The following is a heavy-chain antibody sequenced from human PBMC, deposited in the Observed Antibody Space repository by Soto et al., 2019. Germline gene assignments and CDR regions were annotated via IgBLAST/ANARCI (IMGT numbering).Heavy chain of an antibody. D-gene: IGHD2-8*01. V-gene: IGHV4-34*01. J-gene: IGHJ5*02. CDR2: INHSGST. Sequence: SETLSLTCAVYGGSFSGYYWSWIRQPPGKGLEWIGEINHSGSTNYNPSLKSRVTISVDTSKNQFSLKLSSVTAADTAVYYCARSATDCTNGVCYGGWFDPWGQGTLVTVSS. CDR1: GGSFSGYY. CDR3: ARSATDCTNGVCYGGWFDP.